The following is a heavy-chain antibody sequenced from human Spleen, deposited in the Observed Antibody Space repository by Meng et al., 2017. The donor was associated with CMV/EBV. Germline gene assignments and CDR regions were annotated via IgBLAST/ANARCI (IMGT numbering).Heavy chain of an antibody. V-gene: IGHV1-46*01. CDR3: ARDQLLVGATPFDY. Sequence: QVQLVQSGDQLKKLGAPVEVAVKAFGYTFTSYYRHWGEQAPGRGLEWMGIINPSGGSTSYAQKFQGRVTMTRDTFTSTVYMELSSLRSEDTAVYYCARDQLLVGATPFDYWGQGTLVTVSS. J-gene: IGHJ4*02. D-gene: IGHD1-26*01. CDR1: GYTFTSYY. CDR2: INPSGGST.